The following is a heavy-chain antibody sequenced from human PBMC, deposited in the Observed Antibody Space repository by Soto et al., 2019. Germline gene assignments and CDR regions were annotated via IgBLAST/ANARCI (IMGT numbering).Heavy chain of an antibody. V-gene: IGHV1-69*13. D-gene: IGHD2-2*02. CDR3: ATVRYCSSTSCYTRESRYGMGV. CDR1: GCTFSSYA. J-gene: IGHJ6*02. CDR2: IIPIFGTA. Sequence: ASVKVSCKASGCTFSSYAISWVRQAPGQGLEWMGGIIPIFGTANYAQKFQGRVTITADESTSTAYMELSSLRSEDTAVYYCATVRYCSSTSCYTRESRYGMGVWGQGNPVTVSS.